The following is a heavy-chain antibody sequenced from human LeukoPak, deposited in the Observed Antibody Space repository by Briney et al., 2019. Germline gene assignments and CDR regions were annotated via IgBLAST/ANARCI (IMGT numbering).Heavy chain of an antibody. CDR3: AREEYDILTGPTWYYGMDV. D-gene: IGHD3-9*01. CDR1: GYTFTSYG. CDR2: INAGNGNT. J-gene: IGHJ6*02. V-gene: IGHV1-3*01. Sequence: ASVKVSCKASGYTFTSYGITWVRQAPGQRLEWMGWINAGNGNTKYSQKFQGRVTITRDTSASTAYMELSSLRSEDTAVYYCAREEYDILTGPTWYYGMDVWGQGTTVTVSS.